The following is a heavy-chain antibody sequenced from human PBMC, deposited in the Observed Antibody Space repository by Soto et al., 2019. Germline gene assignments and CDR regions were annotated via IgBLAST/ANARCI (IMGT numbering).Heavy chain of an antibody. Sequence: KPSETLSITSVIFGASFSSVGYSWSWIRQPPGKGLEWIGYIYHSGSTYYNPSLKSRVTISVDRSKNQFPLKLNSMTAADAAVYYCATGSASSTSDAFDIWDRGTVVT. CDR3: ATGSASSTSDAFDI. CDR1: GASFSSVGYS. D-gene: IGHD2-15*01. CDR2: IYHSGST. V-gene: IGHV4-30-2*02. J-gene: IGHJ3*02.